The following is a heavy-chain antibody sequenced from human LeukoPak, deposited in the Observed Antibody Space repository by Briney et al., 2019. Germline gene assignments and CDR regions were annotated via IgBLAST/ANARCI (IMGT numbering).Heavy chain of an antibody. Sequence: PGRSLRLSCAASGFTFSSYGMHWFRQAPGKGLEWVAVIWYDGSNKYYADSVKGRFTISRDNSKNTLYLQMNSLRAEDTAVYYCARAYCSSTSCRGEDAFDIWGQGTMVTVSS. D-gene: IGHD2-2*01. CDR1: GFTFSSYG. J-gene: IGHJ3*02. V-gene: IGHV3-33*01. CDR3: ARAYCSSTSCRGEDAFDI. CDR2: IWYDGSNK.